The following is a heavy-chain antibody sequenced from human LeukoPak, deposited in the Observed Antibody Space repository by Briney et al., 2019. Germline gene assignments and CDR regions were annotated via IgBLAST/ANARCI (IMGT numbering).Heavy chain of an antibody. CDR3: ARDPVEYYDSSGYYYDRGAFDI. D-gene: IGHD3-22*01. CDR2: IIPIFGTA. V-gene: IGHV1-69*05. CDR1: GYTFTGYY. J-gene: IGHJ3*02. Sequence: SVKVSCKASGYTFTGYYMHWVRQAPGQGLEWMGRIIPIFGTANYAQKFQGGVTITTDGSTSTAYMELSSLRSEDTAVYYCARDPVEYYDSSGYYYDRGAFDIWGQGTMVTVSS.